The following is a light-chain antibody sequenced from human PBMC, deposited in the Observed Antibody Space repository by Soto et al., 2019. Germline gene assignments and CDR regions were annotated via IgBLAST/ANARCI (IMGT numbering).Light chain of an antibody. Sequence: QSVLTQPPSVSGAPGQRVTISCTGSSSNIGAGYDVHWYQQLPGTAPKLLIYGNSNRPSGVPDRFSGSKSGTSASLAITGLQAEDEADYYCQSYDSSLSAYVFGTGT. CDR1: SSNIGAGYD. CDR2: GNS. CDR3: QSYDSSLSAYV. V-gene: IGLV1-40*01. J-gene: IGLJ1*01.